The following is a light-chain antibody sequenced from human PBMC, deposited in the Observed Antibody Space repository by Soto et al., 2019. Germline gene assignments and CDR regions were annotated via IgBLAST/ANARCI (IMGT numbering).Light chain of an antibody. CDR1: QTISNW. CDR3: QQYNSYSGT. J-gene: IGKJ1*01. Sequence: DIQMTQSPSTLSASVGDRVTITCRASQTISNWMARYQQKLGKAPKLLIYDASTLESGVPSRFSGSGSGTEFTLTISSLQPDDFATYYCQQYNSYSGTFGQGTKVEIK. CDR2: DAS. V-gene: IGKV1-5*01.